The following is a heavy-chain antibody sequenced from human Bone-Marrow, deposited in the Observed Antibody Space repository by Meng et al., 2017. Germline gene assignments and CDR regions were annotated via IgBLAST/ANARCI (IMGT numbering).Heavy chain of an antibody. CDR1: GYTFTSYD. CDR3: ARVGQQLNAFDI. V-gene: IGHV1-8*03. J-gene: IGHJ3*02. CDR2: MNPNSGNT. Sequence: ASVKVSCKASGYTFTSYDINWVRQATGQGLEWMGWMNPNSGNTGYAQKFQGRATITRNTSMSTAYMELSSLRSEDTAVYYCARVGQQLNAFDIWGQGTMVTVSS. D-gene: IGHD6-13*01.